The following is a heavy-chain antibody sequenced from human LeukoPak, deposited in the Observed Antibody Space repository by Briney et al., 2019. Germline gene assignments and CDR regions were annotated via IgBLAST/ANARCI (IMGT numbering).Heavy chain of an antibody. D-gene: IGHD3-22*01. J-gene: IGHJ5*02. Sequence: SETLSLTCAVYGGSFSGYYWSWIRQPPGKGLEWIGEINHSGSTNYNPSLKSRVTISVDTSKNQFSLKLSSVTAADTAVYYCARGRSGRYYYDSSGYYRGFDPWGQGTLVTVSS. CDR2: INHSGST. V-gene: IGHV4-34*01. CDR1: GGSFSGYY. CDR3: ARGRSGRYYYDSSGYYRGFDP.